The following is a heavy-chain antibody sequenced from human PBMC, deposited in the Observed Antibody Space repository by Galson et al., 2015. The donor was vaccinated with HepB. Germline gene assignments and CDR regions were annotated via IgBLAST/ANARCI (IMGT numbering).Heavy chain of an antibody. Sequence: SLRLSCAASGFTFSSYSMNWVRQTPGKGLEWVSYISSSSSTTYYADSVKGRFTISRDNAKNSLYLQMNSLRAGDTAVYYCARETGNSVTYSSGMDVWGQGTTVTVSS. D-gene: IGHD3-10*01. CDR2: ISSSSSTT. J-gene: IGHJ6*02. V-gene: IGHV3-48*04. CDR3: ARETGNSVTYSSGMDV. CDR1: GFTFSSYS.